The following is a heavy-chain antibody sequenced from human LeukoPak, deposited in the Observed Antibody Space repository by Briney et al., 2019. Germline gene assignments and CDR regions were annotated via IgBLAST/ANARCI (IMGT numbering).Heavy chain of an antibody. CDR2: IYYSGST. J-gene: IGHJ5*02. D-gene: IGHD1-26*01. Sequence: SGTLSLTCTVSGGSISSYYWSWIRQPPGKGLEWIGYIYYSGSTNYNPSLKSRVTISVDTSKNQFSLKLSSVTAADTAVYYCAREKSGSYSVNWFDPWGQGTLVTVSS. CDR3: AREKSGSYSVNWFDP. V-gene: IGHV4-59*01. CDR1: GGSISSYY.